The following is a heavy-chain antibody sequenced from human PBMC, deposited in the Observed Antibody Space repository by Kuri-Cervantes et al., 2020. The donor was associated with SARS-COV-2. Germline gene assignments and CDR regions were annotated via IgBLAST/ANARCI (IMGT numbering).Heavy chain of an antibody. V-gene: IGHV1-8*03. Sequence: ASVKVSCKASGGTFSSYAISWVRQAPGQGLEWMGRMNPNSGNTGYAQKFQGRVTITRNTSISTAYMELSSLRSEDTAVYYCARAFSNYVDWFDPWGQGTLVTVAS. D-gene: IGHD4-11*01. J-gene: IGHJ5*02. CDR2: MNPNSGNT. CDR1: GGTFSSYA. CDR3: ARAFSNYVDWFDP.